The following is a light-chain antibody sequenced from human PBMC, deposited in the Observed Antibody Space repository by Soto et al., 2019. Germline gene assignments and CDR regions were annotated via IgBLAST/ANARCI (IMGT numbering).Light chain of an antibody. V-gene: IGKV1-39*01. CDR2: IAS. CDR3: QQSHSLPIT. CDR1: HSIDTF. Sequence: DIQMTQSPSSLSASVGDTITINCRASHSIDTFLHWYQQKPGKAPKLLIYIASTLQGGVPSRFSGSGAGTYFSLTISSLQAEDSATYYYQQSHSLPITFGHGTRLEI. J-gene: IGKJ5*01.